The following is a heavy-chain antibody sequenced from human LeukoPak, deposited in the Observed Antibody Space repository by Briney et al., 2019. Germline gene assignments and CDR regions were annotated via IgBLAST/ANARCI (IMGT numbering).Heavy chain of an antibody. V-gene: IGHV4-39*07. CDR3: ARDNRYFDPGVYYYNCMDV. CDR2: IFYSGST. CDR1: GGSISSSTYY. J-gene: IGHJ6*02. D-gene: IGHD3-9*01. Sequence: SETLSLTCTVSGGSISSSTYYWGWIRQPPGKGLEWIGTIFYSGSTYYNPSLKSRVTISVDTSKNQFSLKLSSVTAADTAVYYCARDNRYFDPGVYYYNCMDVWGQGTTVTVSS.